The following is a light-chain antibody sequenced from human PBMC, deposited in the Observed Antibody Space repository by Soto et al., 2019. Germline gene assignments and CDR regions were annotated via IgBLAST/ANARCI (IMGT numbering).Light chain of an antibody. J-gene: IGLJ2*01. Sequence: QSVLAQPACVSGSPGQSITSSCTGTSSDIGVYHYVSWFQQHPGKAPKLIIYEVSYRPSGISNRFSGSQSGNTASLTTYGLQAEDEADYYCSSYTRSATLIFGGGTKVTVL. CDR3: SSYTRSATLI. CDR2: EVS. V-gene: IGLV2-14*01. CDR1: SSDIGVYHY.